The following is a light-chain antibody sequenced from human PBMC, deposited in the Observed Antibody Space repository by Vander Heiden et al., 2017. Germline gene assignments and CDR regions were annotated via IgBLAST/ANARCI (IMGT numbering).Light chain of an antibody. CDR1: QSVSSSY. V-gene: IGKV3-20*01. CDR3: QQYGSSPSIT. Sequence: EIVLTQSPGTLSLSPGERATISCRASQSVSSSYLAWYQQKPGQAPRLLIYGASSRATGIPDRLSGSGSGTDFTITISRLEPEDFAVYYCQQYGSSPSITFGQGTRLEIK. J-gene: IGKJ5*01. CDR2: GAS.